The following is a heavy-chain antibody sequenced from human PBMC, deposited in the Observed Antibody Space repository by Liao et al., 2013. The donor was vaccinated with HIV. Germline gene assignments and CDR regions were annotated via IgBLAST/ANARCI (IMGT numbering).Heavy chain of an antibody. CDR2: IYTSGST. CDR1: GGSISSGSYY. CDR3: ASRLCSGSTVADY. J-gene: IGHJ4*02. V-gene: IGHV4-61*02. Sequence: QVQLQESGPGLVKPSQTLSLTCTVSGGSISSGSYYWSWIRQPAGKGLEWIGRIYTSGSTNYNPSLKSRVTISVDTSKNQFSLKLSSVTAADTAVYYCASRLCSGSTVADYWGQGTLVTVSS. D-gene: IGHD3-10*02.